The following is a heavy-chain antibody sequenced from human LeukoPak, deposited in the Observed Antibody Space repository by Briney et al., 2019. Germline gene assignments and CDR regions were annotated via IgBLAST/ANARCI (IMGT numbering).Heavy chain of an antibody. Sequence: SVKVSCKASGGTFSSYAISWVRPSPGQGLEWMGRIIPIFGTANYAQKLRSGDTITPDESTSTDYMDLSTLRAEDTAVYYCAYCSGGSCSFPTEPDPWGKGTLVTVFS. CDR3: AYCSGGSCSFPTEPDP. CDR2: IIPIFGTA. J-gene: IGHJ5*02. CDR1: GGTFSSYA. V-gene: IGHV1-69*13. D-gene: IGHD2-15*01.